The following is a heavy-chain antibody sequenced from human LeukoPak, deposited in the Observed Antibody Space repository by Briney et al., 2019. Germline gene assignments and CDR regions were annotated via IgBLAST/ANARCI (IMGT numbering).Heavy chain of an antibody. CDR1: GFTFSSYS. Sequence: PGGSLRLSCAASGFTFSSYSMNWVRQAPGKGLEWVANIKRDGSEKYYVDSVKGRFTISRDNAKNSLYLQMNSLRAEDTAVYYCASARDPHFDYWGQGTLVTVSS. CDR2: IKRDGSEK. V-gene: IGHV3-7*02. J-gene: IGHJ4*02. CDR3: ASARDPHFDY.